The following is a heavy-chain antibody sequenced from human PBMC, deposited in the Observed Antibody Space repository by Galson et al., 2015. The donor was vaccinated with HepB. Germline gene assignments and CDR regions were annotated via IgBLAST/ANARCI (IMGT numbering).Heavy chain of an antibody. CDR1: GFTFSSYG. CDR2: IWSDGINK. J-gene: IGHJ5*02. Sequence: SLRLSCAASGFTFSSYGLHWVRQAPGKGLEWVADIWSDGINKYYADSVKGRFTISRDNSKSTLYLQMSSLRAEDTSVYYCARDISWGSAESWGQGTLVTVSS. CDR3: ARDISWGSAES. V-gene: IGHV3-33*01. D-gene: IGHD3-3*02.